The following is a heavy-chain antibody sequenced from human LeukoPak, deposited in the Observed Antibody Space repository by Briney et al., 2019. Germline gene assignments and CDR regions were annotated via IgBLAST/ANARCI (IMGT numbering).Heavy chain of an antibody. CDR3: AKDSKTVPVYSIE. Sequence: GGSLRLSCAASGFTFSSYAMSWVRQAPGKGLEWVSVISGSGGSTYYADSVKGRFSISRDNSKNTLYLQMNSLRAEDTAVYYCAKDSKTVPVYSIEWGQGALVTVSS. J-gene: IGHJ4*02. D-gene: IGHD2-15*01. CDR1: GFTFSSYA. CDR2: ISGSGGST. V-gene: IGHV3-23*01.